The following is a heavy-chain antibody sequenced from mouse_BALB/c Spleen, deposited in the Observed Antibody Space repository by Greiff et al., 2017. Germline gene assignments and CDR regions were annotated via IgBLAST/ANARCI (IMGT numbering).Heavy chain of an antibody. CDR1: GFSLTSYD. CDR3: IRDRNDDYFCFDY. J-gene: IGHJ2*01. V-gene: IGHV2-9-2*01. CDR2: IWTGGGT. D-gene: IGHD2-3*01. Sequence: VQLQQSGPGLVAPSQSLSITCTVSGFSLTSYDISWIRQPPGKGLEWLGVIWTGGGTNYNSAFMSRLSISKDNSKSQVFLKMNSLQTDDTAIYYCIRDRNDDYFCFDYWGQGTTLTGSS.